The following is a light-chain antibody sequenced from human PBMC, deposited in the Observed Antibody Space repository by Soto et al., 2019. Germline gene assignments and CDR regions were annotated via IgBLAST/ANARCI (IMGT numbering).Light chain of an antibody. Sequence: QSVLTQPPSASGTPGQRVTISCSGSSSNIGSNTVNWYQQLPGTAPKLLICGNNQRPSGVPDRFSGSKSGTSASLAISGLQSEDEADYYCAAWDDSLNGFYVFGTGTKVTVL. J-gene: IGLJ1*01. CDR1: SSNIGSNT. V-gene: IGLV1-44*01. CDR2: GNN. CDR3: AAWDDSLNGFYV.